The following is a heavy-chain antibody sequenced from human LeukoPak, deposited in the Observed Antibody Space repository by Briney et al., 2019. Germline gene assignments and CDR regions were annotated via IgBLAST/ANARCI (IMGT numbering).Heavy chain of an antibody. Sequence: SETLSLTCTVSGGSISSYYWSWIRQPPGKGLEWIGYIYYSRSTNYNPSLKSRVTISVDTSKNQFSLKLISVTAADTAVYYCARKGSSGWYFDCWGQGTLVTVSS. CDR2: IYYSRST. J-gene: IGHJ4*02. V-gene: IGHV4-59*01. CDR1: GGSISSYY. D-gene: IGHD6-19*01. CDR3: ARKGSSGWYFDC.